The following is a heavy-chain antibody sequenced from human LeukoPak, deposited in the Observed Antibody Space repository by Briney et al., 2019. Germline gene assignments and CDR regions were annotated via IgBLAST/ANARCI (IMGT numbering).Heavy chain of an antibody. CDR1: GGSISSVGYY. CDR2: IYYSGST. V-gene: IGHV4-31*03. J-gene: IGHJ3*02. Sequence: PSHTLSLTCTVSGGSISSVGYYWSWIRQHPGKGLEWIGYIYYSGSTYYNPSLKSRVTISVDTSKNQFSLKLSSVTAADTAVYYCAREADHDAFDIWGQGTMVTVSS. CDR3: AREADHDAFDI. D-gene: IGHD2-15*01.